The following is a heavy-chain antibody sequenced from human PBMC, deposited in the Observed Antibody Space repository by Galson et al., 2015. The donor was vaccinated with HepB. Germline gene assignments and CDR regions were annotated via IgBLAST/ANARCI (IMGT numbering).Heavy chain of an antibody. Sequence: SLRLSCAASGFTFSSYGMHWVRQAPGKGLEWVAVISYDGSNKYYADSVKGRFTISSDNSKNTLYLQMNSLRAEDTAVYYCAKDHYDFWYGMDVWGQGTTVTVSS. CDR3: AKDHYDFWYGMDV. CDR2: ISYDGSNK. CDR1: GFTFSSYG. J-gene: IGHJ6*02. D-gene: IGHD3-3*01. V-gene: IGHV3-30*18.